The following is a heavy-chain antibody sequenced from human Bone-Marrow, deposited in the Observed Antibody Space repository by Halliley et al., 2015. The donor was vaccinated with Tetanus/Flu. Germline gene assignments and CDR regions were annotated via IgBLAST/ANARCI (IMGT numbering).Heavy chain of an antibody. D-gene: IGHD2-8*01. J-gene: IGHJ6*02. V-gene: IGHV1-18*01. CDR3: AGGRDFINGYYYYGLDV. Sequence: LIRGYNGNTQYAQKVQGRVAVTIDKSTRTVYLELRGLRSDDTAVYYCAGGRDFINGYYYYGLDVWGQGTTVTVSS. CDR2: IRGYNGNT.